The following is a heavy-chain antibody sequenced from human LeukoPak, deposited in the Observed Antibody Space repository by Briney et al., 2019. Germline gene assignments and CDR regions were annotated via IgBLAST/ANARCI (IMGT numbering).Heavy chain of an antibody. CDR3: AKALYCSSTSCPDAFDI. CDR1: GFTFDDYA. V-gene: IGHV3-9*03. Sequence: GGSLRLSCAASGFTFDDYAMHWVRQAPGKGLEWVSGISWNSGSIGYADSVKGRFTISRDNAKNSLYLQMNSLRAEDMALYYFAKALYCSSTSCPDAFDIWGQGTMVTVSS. D-gene: IGHD2-2*01. CDR2: ISWNSGSI. J-gene: IGHJ3*02.